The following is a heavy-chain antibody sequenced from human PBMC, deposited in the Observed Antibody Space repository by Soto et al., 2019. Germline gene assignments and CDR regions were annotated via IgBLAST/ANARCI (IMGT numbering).Heavy chain of an antibody. D-gene: IGHD3-3*01. Sequence: SETLSLTCTVSGGSISSYYWSWIRQPPGKGLEWIGYIYYSGSTNYNPSLKSRVTISVDTSKNQFSLKLSSVTAADTAVYYCARLDYDFWSGYYGGVGGGWFDPWGQGTLVTVSS. CDR2: IYYSGST. CDR1: GGSISSYY. J-gene: IGHJ5*02. V-gene: IGHV4-59*08. CDR3: ARLDYDFWSGYYGGVGGGWFDP.